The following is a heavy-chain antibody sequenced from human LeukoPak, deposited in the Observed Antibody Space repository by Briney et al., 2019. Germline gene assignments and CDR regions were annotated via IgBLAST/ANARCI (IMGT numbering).Heavy chain of an antibody. CDR1: GGSISSSSYY. Sequence: SETLSLTCTVSGGSISSSSYYWGWIRQPPGKGLEWIGSIYYSGSTYYNPSLKSRVTISVDTSKNQFSLKLNSVTAADTAVFYCAAKSADYNTLGSSYKVWGQGTLVTVSS. D-gene: IGHD3-10*01. CDR2: IYYSGST. CDR3: AAKSADYNTLGSSYKV. J-gene: IGHJ4*02. V-gene: IGHV4-39*01.